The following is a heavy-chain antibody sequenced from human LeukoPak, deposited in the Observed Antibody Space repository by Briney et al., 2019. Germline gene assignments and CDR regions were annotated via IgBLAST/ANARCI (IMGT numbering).Heavy chain of an antibody. CDR3: VRVPQYQLLFSGV. D-gene: IGHD2-2*01. J-gene: IGHJ6*04. Sequence: PGGSLRLSCAASGFTFSSHCMSWVRQAPGKGLEWVPNIKQDGGDKYYVDSVKGRFTISRDNAKNSVYLQMNSLRVEDTAVYNCVRVPQYQLLFSGVWGKGTTVTVSS. CDR2: IKQDGGDK. CDR1: GFTFSSHC. V-gene: IGHV3-7*01.